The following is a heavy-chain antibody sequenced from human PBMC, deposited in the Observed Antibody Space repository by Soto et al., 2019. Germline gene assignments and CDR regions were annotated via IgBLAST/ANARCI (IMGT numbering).Heavy chain of an antibody. J-gene: IGHJ4*02. CDR2: VYSGGST. V-gene: IGHV3-66*01. CDR3: CTSRRPSVVNFYYFDY. Sequence: GGSLRLSCSVSGFTVCGNCMSWFRQAPGKGLQWVSVVYSGGSTYYADSVKGRFTISRDNSKNTLDLQMNSLSAEDTAIYYCCTSRRPSVVNFYYFDYWGRGTLVTVSS. CDR1: GFTVCGNC. D-gene: IGHD1-20*01.